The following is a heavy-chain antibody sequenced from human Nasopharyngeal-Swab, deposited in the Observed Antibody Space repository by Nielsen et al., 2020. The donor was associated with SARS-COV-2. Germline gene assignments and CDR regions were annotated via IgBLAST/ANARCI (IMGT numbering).Heavy chain of an antibody. V-gene: IGHV3-23*01. CDR2: ISGGVDST. J-gene: IGHJ3*02. Sequence: VRQMPGKGLGWVSGISGGVDSTCYADSVKGRFTISRDNSKNTLYLLMNSLRVEDTAVYYCAKAMGSVYDTSGHYNAFDIWGQGTTVTVSS. D-gene: IGHD3-22*01. CDR3: AKAMGSVYDTSGHYNAFDI.